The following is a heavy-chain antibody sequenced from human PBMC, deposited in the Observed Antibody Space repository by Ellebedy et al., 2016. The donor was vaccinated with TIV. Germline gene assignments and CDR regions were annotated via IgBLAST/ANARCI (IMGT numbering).Heavy chain of an antibody. Sequence: GESLKISXKGSGYSFTSYWIGWVRQMPGKGLEWMGIIYPGDSDTRYSPSFQGQVTISADKSISTAYLQWSSLKASDTAMYYCARRGGGSYYPYYYYGMDVWGQGTTVTVSS. D-gene: IGHD1-26*01. V-gene: IGHV5-51*01. CDR3: ARRGGGSYYPYYYYGMDV. J-gene: IGHJ6*02. CDR2: IYPGDSDT. CDR1: GYSFTSYW.